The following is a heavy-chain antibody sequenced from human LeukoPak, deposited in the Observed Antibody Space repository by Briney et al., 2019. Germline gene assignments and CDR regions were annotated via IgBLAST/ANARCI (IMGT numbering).Heavy chain of an antibody. J-gene: IGHJ6*02. CDR3: ARDRYYDFWSGYYPYYYYGMDV. V-gene: IGHV1-2*02. CDR1: GYTFTGYY. Sequence: ASVKVSCKASGYTFTGYYMHWVRQAPGQGLEWMGWINPNSGGTNYAQEFQGRVTMTRDTSISTAYMELSRLRSDDTAVYYCARDRYYDFWSGYYPYYYYGMDVWGQGTTVTVSS. D-gene: IGHD3-3*01. CDR2: INPNSGGT.